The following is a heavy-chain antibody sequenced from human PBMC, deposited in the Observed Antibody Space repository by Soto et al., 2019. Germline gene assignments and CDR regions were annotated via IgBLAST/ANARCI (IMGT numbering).Heavy chain of an antibody. CDR3: ARNGEMGIPPVCYMDV. CDR2: IWYDGSNK. CDR1: GFTFSSYG. Sequence: GGSLRLSCAASGFTFSSYGMHWVRQAPGKGLEWVAVIWYDGSNKYYADSVKGRFTISRDNSKNTLYLQMNSLRAEDTAVYYCARNGEMGIPPVCYMDVWGKGTTVTVSS. V-gene: IGHV3-33*01. J-gene: IGHJ6*03. D-gene: IGHD6-13*01.